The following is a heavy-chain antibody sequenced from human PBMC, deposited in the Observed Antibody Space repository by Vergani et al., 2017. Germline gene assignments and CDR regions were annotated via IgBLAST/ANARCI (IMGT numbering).Heavy chain of an antibody. CDR2: IKQDGSEK. V-gene: IGHV3-7*01. Sequence: EVQLVESGGGLVQPGGSLRLSCAASGFTFSSYWMSWVRQAPGKGLEWVANIKQDGSEKYYVDSVKGRFTISRDNAKNSLYLQMNSLRAEDTAVYYCARDLSPTTYYDYVWGSYRSGFDYWGQGTLVTVSS. CDR1: GFTFSSYW. CDR3: ARDLSPTTYYDYVWGSYRSGFDY. J-gene: IGHJ4*02. D-gene: IGHD3-16*02.